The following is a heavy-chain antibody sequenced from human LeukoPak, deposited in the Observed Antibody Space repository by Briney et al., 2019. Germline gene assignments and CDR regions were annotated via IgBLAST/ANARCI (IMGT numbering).Heavy chain of an antibody. CDR1: GFTFTSYA. J-gene: IGHJ4*02. V-gene: IGHV3-48*03. D-gene: IGHD1-26*01. CDR3: ARGMTGSYFGHFDY. CDR2: MSSSGGTI. Sequence: GGSLRLSCAASGFTFTSYAMNWVRQAPGKGLEWVSYMSSSGGTIYSADSVKGRFTVSRDNGKNSLYLQMNSLRAEDTAVYNCARGMTGSYFGHFDYWGQGTLVTVSS.